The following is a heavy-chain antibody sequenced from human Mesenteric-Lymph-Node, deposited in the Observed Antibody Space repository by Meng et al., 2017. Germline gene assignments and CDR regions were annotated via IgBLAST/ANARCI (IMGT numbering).Heavy chain of an antibody. CDR3: ARDRGVSSGFDY. CDR2: INPNSGGT. J-gene: IGHJ4*02. V-gene: IGHV1-2*02. D-gene: IGHD3-10*01. CDR1: GYTFTGYL. Sequence: ASVKVSSSASGYTFTGYLMHWVRQAPGQGLEWMGWINPNSGGTNYAQKFQGRVTMTRDTSISTAYMELSRLRSDDTAVYYCARDRGVSSGFDYWGQGTLVTVSS.